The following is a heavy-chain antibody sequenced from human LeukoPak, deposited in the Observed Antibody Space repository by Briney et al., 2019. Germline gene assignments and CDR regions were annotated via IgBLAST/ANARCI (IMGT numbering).Heavy chain of an antibody. Sequence: SETLSLTCTVSGGSITSYYWHWIRQPPGKGLEWIGYIYYSGSTNYNPSLKSRVTISVDTSRNQFSLKLRSVTAADTAVYHCARLVYDSRGYYFDYWGQGTLVTVSS. CDR1: GGSITSYY. CDR3: ARLVYDSRGYYFDY. CDR2: IYYSGST. V-gene: IGHV4-59*08. J-gene: IGHJ4*02. D-gene: IGHD3-22*01.